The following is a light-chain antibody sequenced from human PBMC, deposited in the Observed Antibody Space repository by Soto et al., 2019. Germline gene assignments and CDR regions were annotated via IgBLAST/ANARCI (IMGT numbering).Light chain of an antibody. V-gene: IGKV1-33*01. Sequence: DIQMTQSPSSLSASVGDRVTITCQASRDISNYLNWYQQKPGKAPKLLIYDASNLETGVPSRFSGSGSGTDFTFTISSLQPEDIATYYCQQYDNLLLLTFGGGTKVDI. CDR2: DAS. CDR1: RDISNY. CDR3: QQYDNLLLLT. J-gene: IGKJ4*01.